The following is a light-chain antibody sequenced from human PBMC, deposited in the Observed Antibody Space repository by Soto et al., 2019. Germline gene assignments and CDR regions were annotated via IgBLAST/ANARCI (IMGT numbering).Light chain of an antibody. Sequence: EIVLTQSPAPLSLSPGERATLSCRASQSVSSYLAWYQQKPGQAPRLLIYDASNRATGIPARFSGSGSGTEFTLTISSLQSEDFAVHYCQQYNNWPRTFGQGTKVDI. CDR3: QQYNNWPRT. CDR2: DAS. V-gene: IGKV3-11*01. CDR1: QSVSSY. J-gene: IGKJ1*01.